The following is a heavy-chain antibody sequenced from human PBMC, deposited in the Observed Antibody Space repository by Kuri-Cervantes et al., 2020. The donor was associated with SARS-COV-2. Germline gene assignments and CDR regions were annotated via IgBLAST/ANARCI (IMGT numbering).Heavy chain of an antibody. D-gene: IGHD1-26*01. V-gene: IGHV3-7*03. CDR2: IKQDGSEK. CDR1: GLTFSSYW. J-gene: IGHJ3*02. Sequence: GGSLSLSCAASGLTFSSYWMSWVRQAPGKGLEWVANIKQDGSEKYYVDSVKGRFTISRDNSKNTLYLQMNSLRAEDTAVYYCVVGAYDAFDIWGQGTMVTGSS. CDR3: VVGAYDAFDI.